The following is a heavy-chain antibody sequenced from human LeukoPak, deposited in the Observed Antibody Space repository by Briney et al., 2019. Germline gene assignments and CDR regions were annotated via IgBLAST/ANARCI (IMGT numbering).Heavy chain of an antibody. Sequence: SETLSLTCAVYGGSFSGYYWSWIRQPPGKGLEWIGEINHSGSTNYNPSLKSRVIISVDTSKNQFSLKLSSVTAADTAVYYCARVAVAGNSNWFDPWGQGTLVTVSS. CDR2: INHSGST. CDR1: GGSFSGYY. J-gene: IGHJ5*02. CDR3: ARVAVAGNSNWFDP. V-gene: IGHV4-34*01. D-gene: IGHD6-19*01.